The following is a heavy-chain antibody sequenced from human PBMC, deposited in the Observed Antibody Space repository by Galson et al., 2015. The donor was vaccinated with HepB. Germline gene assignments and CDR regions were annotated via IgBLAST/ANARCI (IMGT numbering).Heavy chain of an antibody. CDR3: AIHGTSMVIAAFDF. Sequence: SLRLYCAVSEFPFSNYGMIWVRQAPGKGLEWVSGIDGSGHRTIYADSMKGRFTISSDNSKDTLYLQMKSLRAEDTGLYYCAIHGTSMVIAAFDFWGQGTMVIGSP. CDR2: IDGSGHRT. V-gene: IGHV3-23*01. D-gene: IGHD5-18*01. J-gene: IGHJ3*01. CDR1: EFPFSNYG.